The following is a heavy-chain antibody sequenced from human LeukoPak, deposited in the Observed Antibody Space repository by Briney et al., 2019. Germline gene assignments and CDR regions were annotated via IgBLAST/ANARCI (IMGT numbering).Heavy chain of an antibody. J-gene: IGHJ3*02. CDR2: IRYDGSNK. Sequence: GGSLTLSCAASGFTFSSYGMHWVRQAPGKGLEWVAFIRYDGSNKYYADSVKGRFTISRDNSKNTLYLQMNSLRAEDTAVYYCARAKGMVVAATTGAFDIWGQGTMVTVSS. CDR3: ARAKGMVVAATTGAFDI. D-gene: IGHD2-15*01. CDR1: GFTFSSYG. V-gene: IGHV3-30*02.